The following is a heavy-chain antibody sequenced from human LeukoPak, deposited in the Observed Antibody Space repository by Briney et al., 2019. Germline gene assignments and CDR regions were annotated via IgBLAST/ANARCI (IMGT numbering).Heavy chain of an antibody. D-gene: IGHD6-19*01. CDR3: AKGYSSAWYFFDY. J-gene: IGHJ4*02. CDR1: GFNLRSYA. Sequence: GGSLRLSCVASGFNLRSYAMSWVRQAPGKGLQWVSGLSGSGGSTYYADSVKGRFTISRDNSKNTLRLQMNSLRAEDTAVYYCAKGYSSAWYFFDYWGQGTLVTVSS. V-gene: IGHV3-23*01. CDR2: LSGSGGST.